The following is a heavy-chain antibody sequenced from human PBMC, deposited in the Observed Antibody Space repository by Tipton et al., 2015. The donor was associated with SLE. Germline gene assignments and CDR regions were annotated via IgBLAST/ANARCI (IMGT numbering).Heavy chain of an antibody. CDR3: ARLHGYSYGLNWFDP. V-gene: IGHV4-4*07. J-gene: IGHJ5*02. CDR1: GDSMNNYY. Sequence: GLVKPSQTLSLTCSVSGDSMNNYYWSWIRQPAGMPLEWIGRIYKTGITNYNPSLKGRLSMSVDTSKAHFSLNLNSVTAADTAIYYCARLHGYSYGLNWFDPWGQGTLISVSS. D-gene: IGHD5-18*01. CDR2: IYKTGIT.